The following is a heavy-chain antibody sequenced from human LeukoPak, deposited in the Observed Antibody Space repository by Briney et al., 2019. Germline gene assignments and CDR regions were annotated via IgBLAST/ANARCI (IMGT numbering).Heavy chain of an antibody. CDR1: VGSFSGHY. Sequence: SETLSLTCAVYVGSFSGHYWSWIRQPPGKGLEWIGEINHSGSTNYNPSLKSRVTMSVDTSKNQFSLKLSSVTAADTAVYYCARDGYCSSTSCQFDYWGQGTLVTVSS. J-gene: IGHJ4*02. V-gene: IGHV4-34*01. CDR2: INHSGST. D-gene: IGHD2-2*03. CDR3: ARDGYCSSTSCQFDY.